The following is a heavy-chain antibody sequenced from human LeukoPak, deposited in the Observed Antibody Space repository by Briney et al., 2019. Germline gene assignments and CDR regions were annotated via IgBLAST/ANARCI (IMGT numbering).Heavy chain of an antibody. CDR2: FYYSGST. D-gene: IGHD3-10*01. CDR1: GGSISSHY. J-gene: IGHJ4*02. Sequence: SETLSLTCTVSGGSISSHYWSWIRQPPGKGLEWIGYFYYSGSTNYNPSLKSRVTISVDTSKNQFSLKLSSVTAADTAVYYCARVLMNYYGSGSYYTFDYWGQGTLVTVSS. V-gene: IGHV4-59*11. CDR3: ARVLMNYYGSGSYYTFDY.